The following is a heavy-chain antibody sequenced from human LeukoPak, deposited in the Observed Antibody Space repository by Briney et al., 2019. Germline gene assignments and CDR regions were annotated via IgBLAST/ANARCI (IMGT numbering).Heavy chain of an antibody. CDR1: GLTFRNYG. CDR2: IWYDGSNK. Sequence: GRSLRLSCAASGLTFRNYGMHWVRQAPGKGLEWVAVIWYDGSNKYYTDSVKGRFIVSRDDSKNTLYLQMNSLRADDTAVYYCATSNPRLAPENWGQGTLVIVSS. J-gene: IGHJ4*02. D-gene: IGHD3-3*01. CDR3: ATSNPRLAPEN. V-gene: IGHV3-33*01.